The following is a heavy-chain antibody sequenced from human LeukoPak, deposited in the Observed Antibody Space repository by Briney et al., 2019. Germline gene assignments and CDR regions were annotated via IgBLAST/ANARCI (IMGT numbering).Heavy chain of an antibody. Sequence: TGGSLRLSCAASGFTFSSYWMHWVRRAPGKGLVWVSRINTDGSSRTYADSVKGRFTISRDNAKNTLYLQMNSLRAEDTAVYYCAGGSSYYYFGMDVWGQGTTVTVSS. CDR2: INTDGSSR. CDR3: AGGSSYYYFGMDV. J-gene: IGHJ6*02. V-gene: IGHV3-74*03. CDR1: GFTFSSYW. D-gene: IGHD6-25*01.